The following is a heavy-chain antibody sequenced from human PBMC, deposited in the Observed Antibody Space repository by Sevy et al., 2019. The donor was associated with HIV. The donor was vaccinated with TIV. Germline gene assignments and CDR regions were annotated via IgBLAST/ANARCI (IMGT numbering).Heavy chain of an antibody. J-gene: IGHJ4*02. D-gene: IGHD3-10*01. CDR2: ITWDAAKT. V-gene: IGHV3-43*01. Sequence: GGSLRLSCAASGFTLDDYTMHWVRQVPGKGLEWVSLITWDAAKTDYADSVKGRFTVSRDNSENSLYLQMNSLRTEDTALYFCAKDIPGWSGFDYWGQGTLVTVSS. CDR3: AKDIPGWSGFDY. CDR1: GFTLDDYT.